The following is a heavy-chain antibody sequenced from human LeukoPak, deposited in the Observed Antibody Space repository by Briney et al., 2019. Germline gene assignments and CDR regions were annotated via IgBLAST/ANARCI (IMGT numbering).Heavy chain of an antibody. CDR3: ARGSAITIFGVSLDY. CDR1: GYTFTGYY. Sequence: WASVTVSCKASGYTFTGYYMHWVRQAPGQGLEWMGWINPNSGGTNYAQKFQGRVTMTRDTSISTAYMELSRLRSDDTAVYYCARGSAITIFGVSLDYWGQGTLVTVSS. V-gene: IGHV1-2*02. J-gene: IGHJ4*02. CDR2: INPNSGGT. D-gene: IGHD3-3*01.